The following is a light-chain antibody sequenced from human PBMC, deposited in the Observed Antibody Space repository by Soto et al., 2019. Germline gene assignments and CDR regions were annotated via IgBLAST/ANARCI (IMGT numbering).Light chain of an antibody. CDR1: QSVNIY. V-gene: IGKV3-11*01. J-gene: IGKJ1*01. CDR2: DAS. Sequence: EIVLTQSPATLSLSPGERATLSCRASQSVNIYLAWYQQKPGQAPRLLIYDASNRATGIPARFSGSGSGTDFTLTISRLEPEDFAVYYCQQYRGTFGQGTKVDIK. CDR3: QQYRGT.